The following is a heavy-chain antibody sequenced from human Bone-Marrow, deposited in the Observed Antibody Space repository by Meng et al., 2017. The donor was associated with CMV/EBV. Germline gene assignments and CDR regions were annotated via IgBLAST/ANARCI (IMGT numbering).Heavy chain of an antibody. J-gene: IGHJ3*02. CDR1: AFTVSSNY. V-gene: IGHV3-53*01. CDR3: ARDGSGDFWSGYYGNAFDI. Sequence: GGSRRLSCASSAFTVSSNYMSWVRPAPGKGLEWVSIIYSVGSTYYADSVKGRFTISRDNSKNTLYLQMNSLRAEDTAVYYCARDGSGDFWSGYYGNAFDIWGQGTMVTVSS. D-gene: IGHD3-3*01. CDR2: IYSVGST.